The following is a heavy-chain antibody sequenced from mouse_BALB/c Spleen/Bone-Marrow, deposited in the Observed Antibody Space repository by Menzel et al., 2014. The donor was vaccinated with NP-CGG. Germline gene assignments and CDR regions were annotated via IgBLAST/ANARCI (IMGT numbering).Heavy chain of an antibody. CDR2: LDPETGGT. Sequence: VQLQQPGAELVRPGASVTLSCKASGYTFTDYEMHWVKQTPVHGLEWIGTLDPETGGTAYNQKFKDMATLTADKSSTTAYMEPRSLTSEDSAVYYCANWGYYAMDYWGQGISVTVSS. J-gene: IGHJ4*01. CDR3: ANWGYYAMDY. CDR1: GYTFTDYE. V-gene: IGHV1-15*01. D-gene: IGHD4-1*01.